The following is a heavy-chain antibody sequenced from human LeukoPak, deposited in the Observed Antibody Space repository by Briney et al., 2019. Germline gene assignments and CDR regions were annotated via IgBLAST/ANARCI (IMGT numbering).Heavy chain of an antibody. CDR3: ARDGGSSGVDTAMVFDY. V-gene: IGHV3-30-3*01. D-gene: IGHD5-18*01. CDR1: GFTFSSYA. CDR2: ISYDGSNK. Sequence: GRSLRLSCTASGFTFSSYAMHWARQAPGKGLGWVAVISYDGSNKYYADSVKGRFTISRDNSKNTLYLQMNSLRAEDTAVYYCARDGGSSGVDTAMVFDYWGQGTLVTVSS. J-gene: IGHJ4*02.